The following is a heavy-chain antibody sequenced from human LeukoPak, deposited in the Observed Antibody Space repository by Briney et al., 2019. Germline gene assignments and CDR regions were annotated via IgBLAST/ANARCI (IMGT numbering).Heavy chain of an antibody. Sequence: ASVKVSCKASGYTFTSYAMHWVRQAPGQRLEWMGWISAYNGNTNYAQKLQGRVTMTTDTSTSTAYMELRSLRSDDTAVYYCARDPQGTKNPFDYWGQGTLVTVSS. V-gene: IGHV1-18*01. D-gene: IGHD2-8*01. J-gene: IGHJ4*02. CDR1: GYTFTSYA. CDR3: ARDPQGTKNPFDY. CDR2: ISAYNGNT.